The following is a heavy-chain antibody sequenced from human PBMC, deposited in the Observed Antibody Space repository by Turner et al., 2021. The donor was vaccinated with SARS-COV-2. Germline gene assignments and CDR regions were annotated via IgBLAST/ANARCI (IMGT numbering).Heavy chain of an antibody. D-gene: IGHD3-9*01. J-gene: IGHJ4*02. V-gene: IGHV4-31*03. CDR3: ARAGTDWLQYYYFDY. Sequence: QVQLQESGPGLVQLSQTLSLTCTVSGGSISSGAYYWSWIRQHPGKGLEWIGYIYYSGSTYYNPSLKSRVTISVDTSKNQFSLKLSSVTAADTAVYYCARAGTDWLQYYYFDYWGQGTLVTVSS. CDR1: GGSISSGAYY. CDR2: IYYSGST.